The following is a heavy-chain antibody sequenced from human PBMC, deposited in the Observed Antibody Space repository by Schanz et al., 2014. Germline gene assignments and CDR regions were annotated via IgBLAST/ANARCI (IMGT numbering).Heavy chain of an antibody. CDR3: ARPSDSSWYMDV. V-gene: IGHV3-11*04. Sequence: VKLMESGGGLVQPGGSLRLSCAASGFTFSDHFMDWVRQAPGKGLEWVSSISSGGRNISYADSLKGRFTISRDNARNSLYLQLNSLRAEDTAVYYCARPSDSSWYMDVWGKGTTVTVSS. J-gene: IGHJ6*03. D-gene: IGHD2-21*02. CDR2: ISSGGRNI. CDR1: GFTFSDHF.